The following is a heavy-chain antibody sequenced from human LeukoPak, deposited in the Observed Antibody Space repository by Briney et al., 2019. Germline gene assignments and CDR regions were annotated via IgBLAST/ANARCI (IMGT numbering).Heavy chain of an antibody. V-gene: IGHV3-74*01. CDR2: ISSDGSRT. J-gene: IGHJ4*02. Sequence: GGSLRLSCAASGFTFSDYWMHWVRQAPGKGLVWVSRISSDGSRTTYADSLKGRFTISRDNSKNTLYLQMNSLRAEDTAVYYCARVHNYVFDYWGQGTLVTVSS. CDR3: ARVHNYVFDY. D-gene: IGHD3-10*02. CDR1: GFTFSDYW.